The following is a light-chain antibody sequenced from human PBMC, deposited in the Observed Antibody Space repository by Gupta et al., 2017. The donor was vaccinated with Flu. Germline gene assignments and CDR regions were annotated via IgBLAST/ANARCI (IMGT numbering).Light chain of an antibody. CDR2: GAS. V-gene: IGKV1-12*01. CDR1: QDVGNW. J-gene: IGKJ1*01. Sequence: PSSVPASVGDRVTIACRASQDVGNWLAWYQQKPGEVPKLLIYGASSLQRGVPSRFSGSGSGTDFTLTISSLQSEDFATYYCQQASSFPRTFGQGTRVEIK. CDR3: QQASSFPRT.